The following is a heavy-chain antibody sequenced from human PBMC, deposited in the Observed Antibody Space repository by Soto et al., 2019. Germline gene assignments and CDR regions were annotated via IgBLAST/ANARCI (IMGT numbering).Heavy chain of an antibody. CDR1: GGSISSGDDY. D-gene: IGHD2-21*01. V-gene: IGHV4-30-4*01. CDR3: ARARIDVVVANATHWFDT. CDR2: IHYSGST. J-gene: IGHJ5*02. Sequence: SETLSLTCTVSGGSISSGDDYWSWIRQPPGKGLEWIGYIHYSGSTYYNPSLKSRLTLSVHTSKNHFSLDLGSVTAADTAVYYCARARIDVVVANATHWFDTWGQGTLATVSS.